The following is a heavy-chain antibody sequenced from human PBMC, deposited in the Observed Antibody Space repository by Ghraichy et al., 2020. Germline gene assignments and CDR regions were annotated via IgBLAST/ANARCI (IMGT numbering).Heavy chain of an antibody. CDR1: GGSFSNNY. J-gene: IGHJ5*02. V-gene: IGHV4-34*01. CDR2: IYHDGAT. D-gene: IGHD6-13*01. CDR3: ARQSRMGSGWYGWFDP. Sequence: TLSLTCDVSGGSFSNNYWTWIRQTPGKGLEWIGEIYHDGATHYNPALKSRVTISVDTSKIQFSLNLTSVTPADTGVYYCARQSRMGSGWYGWFDPWGQGILVTVSS.